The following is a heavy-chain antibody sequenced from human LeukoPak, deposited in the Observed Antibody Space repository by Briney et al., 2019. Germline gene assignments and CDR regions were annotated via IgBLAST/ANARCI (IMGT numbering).Heavy chain of an antibody. V-gene: IGHV5-51*01. D-gene: IGHD3-3*01. CDR3: ARLLWSTCDGDCLDY. CDR1: GYTFANQW. CDR2: IYPGDSDT. Sequence: GESLKISCKASGYTFANQWIGWVRQVPGKGLEWMGIIYPGDSDTRYSPSFQGQVTISADKSISTTYLQWSSLKASDTATYYCARLLWSTCDGDCLDYWGQGTLVTVSS. J-gene: IGHJ4*02.